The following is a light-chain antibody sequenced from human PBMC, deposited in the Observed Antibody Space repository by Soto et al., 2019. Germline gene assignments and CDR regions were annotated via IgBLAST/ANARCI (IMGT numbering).Light chain of an antibody. CDR1: ESLLHRSGNTL. CDR2: LVA. J-gene: IGKJ1*01. Sequence: DIVLTQSPLSLTVTPGEPASLSCTSSESLLHRSGNTLLDWYLQKPGQSPQLLIYLVARRASAVPNRNTGCGSDTHITLKSSRVEAEYFGVYWGMQHLQTPRTFAQGTKVDIK. V-gene: IGKV2-28*01. CDR3: MQHLQTPRT.